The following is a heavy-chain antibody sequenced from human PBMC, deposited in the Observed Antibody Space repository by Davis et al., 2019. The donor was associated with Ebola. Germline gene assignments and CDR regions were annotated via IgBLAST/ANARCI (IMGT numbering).Heavy chain of an antibody. Sequence: ASVKVSCKVSGYTLTELSMYWVRQAPGKGLEWMGGFDPEDGETVYAQKFQGRVTVTRDTSTTTVYMDLSSLRSEDTALYYCTTPGGQDSGYDVFDIWGQGTMVTVSS. V-gene: IGHV1-24*01. D-gene: IGHD5-12*01. CDR2: FDPEDGET. J-gene: IGHJ3*02. CDR3: TTPGGQDSGYDVFDI. CDR1: GYTLTELS.